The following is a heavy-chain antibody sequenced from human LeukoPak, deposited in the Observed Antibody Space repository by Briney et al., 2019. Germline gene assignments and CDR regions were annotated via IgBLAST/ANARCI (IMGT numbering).Heavy chain of an antibody. J-gene: IGHJ4*02. D-gene: IGHD3-10*01. CDR3: ATLRNTYYYYFDY. V-gene: IGHV4-59*01. CDR2: IYYSGGT. Sequence: SETLSLTCTVSGGSISSYYWSWIRQPPGKGLEWIGYIYYSGGTNYNPSLKSRVTISVDTSKNQFSLKLSSVTAADTAVYYCATLRNTYYYYFDYWGQGTLVTVSS. CDR1: GGSISSYY.